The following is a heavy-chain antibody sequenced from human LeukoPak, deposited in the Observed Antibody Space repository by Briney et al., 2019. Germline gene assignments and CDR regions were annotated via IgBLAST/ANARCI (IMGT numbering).Heavy chain of an antibody. J-gene: IGHJ4*02. CDR1: GFTFSDYY. CDR2: ISSSGSTI. Sequence: GGSLRLSCAASGFTFSDYYMSWIRQAPGKGLEWVSYISSSGSTIYYADSVKGRFTISRDNAKNSLYLQMNSLRAEDTAVYYCATQANPLRPPDYWGQGTLVTVSS. V-gene: IGHV3-11*01. CDR3: ATQANPLRPPDY.